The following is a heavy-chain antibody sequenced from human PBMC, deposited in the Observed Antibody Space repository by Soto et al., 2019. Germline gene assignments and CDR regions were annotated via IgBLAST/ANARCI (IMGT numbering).Heavy chain of an antibody. J-gene: IGHJ4*02. D-gene: IGHD4-17*01. CDR3: ARMTLATVALDY. CDR1: GGSFSGYY. V-gene: IGHV4-34*01. Sequence: SETLSLTCAVYGGSFSGYYWSWIRQPPGRGLEWIGEINHSGSTNYNPSLKSRVTISVDTSKNQFSLKLSSVTAADTAVYYCARMTLATVALDYWGQGTLVTVSS. CDR2: INHSGST.